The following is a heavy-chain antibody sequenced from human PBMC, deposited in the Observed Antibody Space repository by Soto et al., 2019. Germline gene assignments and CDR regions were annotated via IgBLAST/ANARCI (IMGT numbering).Heavy chain of an antibody. CDR2: IWYDGSNK. J-gene: IGHJ3*02. D-gene: IGHD3-10*01. V-gene: IGHV3-33*01. CDR1: GFTFSSYG. Sequence: GGSLRLSCAASGFTFSSYGMHWVRQAPGKGLEWVAVIWYDGSNKYYADSVKGRFTISRDNSKNTLYLQMNSLRAEDTAVYYCARDGPLWFGDLGPDAFDIWGQGTMVTVSS. CDR3: ARDGPLWFGDLGPDAFDI.